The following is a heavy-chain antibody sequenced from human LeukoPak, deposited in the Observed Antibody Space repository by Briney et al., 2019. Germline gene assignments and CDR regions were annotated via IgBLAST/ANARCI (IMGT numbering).Heavy chain of an antibody. CDR1: GFTFSSYS. J-gene: IGHJ4*02. Sequence: GGSLRLSCAASGFTFSSYSMNWVRQAPGKGLEWVSSISSSSYIYYADSVKGRFTISRDNAKNSLYLQMNSLRAEDTAVYYCARDYRRLRLGEGDYWGQGTLVTVSS. D-gene: IGHD3-16*01. CDR2: ISSSSYI. V-gene: IGHV3-21*01. CDR3: ARDYRRLRLGEGDY.